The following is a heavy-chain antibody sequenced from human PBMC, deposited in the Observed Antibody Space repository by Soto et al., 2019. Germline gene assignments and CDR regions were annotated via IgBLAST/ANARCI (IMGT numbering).Heavy chain of an antibody. Sequence: KTGGSLRLSCAASGFTFSSYSMNWVRQAPGKGLEWVSSISSSSTYIYYADSVRGRFTISRDNAKYSLYLQMNSLRAEDTAVYYCAKLIQLHGMDVWGQGTTVTVSS. CDR1: GFTFSSYS. CDR3: AKLIQLHGMDV. D-gene: IGHD5-18*01. J-gene: IGHJ6*02. CDR2: ISSSSTYI. V-gene: IGHV3-21*01.